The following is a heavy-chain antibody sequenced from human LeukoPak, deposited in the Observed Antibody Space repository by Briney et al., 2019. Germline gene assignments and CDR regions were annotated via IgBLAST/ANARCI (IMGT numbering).Heavy chain of an antibody. CDR1: RFIFRNYA. CDR3: AKADATIGGAFDT. D-gene: IGHD3-16*01. Sequence: GGSLRLSSAAPRFIFRNYAMSWVRQAPGRGLEWLSIISGTADSKYYADSVKGRFTISRDNPRSTLYLEMNILRAEDTAVYYCAKADATIGGAFDTWGQGTMVIVSS. J-gene: IGHJ3*02. CDR2: ISGTADSK. V-gene: IGHV3-23*01.